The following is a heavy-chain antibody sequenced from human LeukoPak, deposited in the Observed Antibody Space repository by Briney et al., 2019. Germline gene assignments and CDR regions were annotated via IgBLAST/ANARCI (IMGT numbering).Heavy chain of an antibody. CDR3: VGSSGSYPRYFDY. CDR1: GFTFNSYG. Sequence: GGSLRLSCAASGFTFNSYGMTWVRQAPGKGLEWVSGISGGGGSAYYADSVKGRFTISRDNSKNTLYLQMNSLRAEDTALYYCVGSSGSYPRYFDYWGQGTLVTISS. V-gene: IGHV3-23*01. J-gene: IGHJ4*02. CDR2: ISGGGGSA. D-gene: IGHD1-26*01.